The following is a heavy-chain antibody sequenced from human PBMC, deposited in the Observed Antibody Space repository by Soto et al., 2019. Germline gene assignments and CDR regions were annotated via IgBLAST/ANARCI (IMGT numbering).Heavy chain of an antibody. CDR1: GYTFTSYG. D-gene: IGHD4-17*01. V-gene: IGHV1-18*01. J-gene: IGHJ1*01. CDR2: ISPLPANA. CDR3: ARDSGARPEYCQD. Sequence: QVQLVQSGAEVKKPGASVKVSCKASGYTFTSYGISWVRQATGQGLAWMGWISPLPANAKYSQKSQGRVTMTTDTSTSAAYMEMRSLRSDDTAMYYCARDSGARPEYCQDWGQGTLVTVSS.